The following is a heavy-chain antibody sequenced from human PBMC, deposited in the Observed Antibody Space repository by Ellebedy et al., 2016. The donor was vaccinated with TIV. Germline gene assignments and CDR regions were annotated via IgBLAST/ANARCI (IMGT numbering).Heavy chain of an antibody. D-gene: IGHD3-3*01. CDR2: ISYDGTDK. CDR3: VRELMLGVLDY. Sequence: GESLKISCAASGFTFSSYSMHWVRQAPGKGLEWVAAISYDGTDKYYADSLKGRFTISRDNSRNTLYLQMNSLRAEDTAVYYCVRELMLGVLDYWGQGTLLTVSS. V-gene: IGHV3-30-3*01. CDR1: GFTFSSYS. J-gene: IGHJ4*02.